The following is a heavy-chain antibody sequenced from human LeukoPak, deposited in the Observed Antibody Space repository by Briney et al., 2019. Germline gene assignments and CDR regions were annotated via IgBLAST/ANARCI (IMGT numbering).Heavy chain of an antibody. Sequence: GESLRLSCAATGFTFSSYWMHWVRQAPGKGLVWVSRINSDGSSTSYADSVKRRFTISRDNAKNSLYLQMNSVRAEDTAVYYCARATVTSSEDYWGQGTLVTVSS. CDR1: GFTFSSYW. D-gene: IGHD4-17*01. CDR2: INSDGSST. V-gene: IGHV3-74*01. CDR3: ARATVTSSEDY. J-gene: IGHJ4*02.